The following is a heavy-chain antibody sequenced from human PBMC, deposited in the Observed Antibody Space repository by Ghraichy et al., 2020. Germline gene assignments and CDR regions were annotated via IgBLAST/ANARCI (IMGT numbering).Heavy chain of an antibody. CDR3: ASLTELDY. D-gene: IGHD1-26*01. CDR1: GFTFSSYG. CDR2: ISYDGSNK. V-gene: IGHV3-30*03. Sequence: GESLRLSCAASGFTFSSYGMHWVRQAPGKGLEWVAVISYDGSNKYYADSVKGRFTISRDNSKNTLYLQMNSLRAEDTAVYYCASLTELDYWGQGTLVTVSS. J-gene: IGHJ4*02.